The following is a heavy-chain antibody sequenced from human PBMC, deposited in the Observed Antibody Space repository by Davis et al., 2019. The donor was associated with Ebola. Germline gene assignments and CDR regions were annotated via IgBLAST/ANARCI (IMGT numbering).Heavy chain of an antibody. D-gene: IGHD2-2*01. CDR3: ARTGLRYCSSTSCRDDAFDI. CDR1: GGSISSYY. V-gene: IGHV4-4*07. Sequence: PSDTLSPTCTVSGGSISSYYWSCIRQPAGKGLEWIGRIYTSGSTNYNPSLKSRVTMSVDTSKNQFSLKLSSVTAADTAVYYCARTGLRYCSSTSCRDDAFDIWGQGTMVTVSS. J-gene: IGHJ3*02. CDR2: IYTSGST.